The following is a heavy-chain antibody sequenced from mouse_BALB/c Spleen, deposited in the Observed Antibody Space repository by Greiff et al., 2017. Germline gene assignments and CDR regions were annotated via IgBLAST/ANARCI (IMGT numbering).Heavy chain of an antibody. V-gene: IGHV1-5*01. CDR3: TRSLGRAMDY. Sequence: VQLQQSGTVLARPGASVQMSCKASVYTFTSYWMHWVKQRPGQGLEWIGAIYPGNSDTSYNQKFKGKAKLTAVTSTSTAYMELSSLTNEDSAVYYCTRSLGRAMDYWGQGTSVTVSS. CDR1: VYTFTSYW. CDR2: IYPGNSDT. D-gene: IGHD4-1*01. J-gene: IGHJ4*01.